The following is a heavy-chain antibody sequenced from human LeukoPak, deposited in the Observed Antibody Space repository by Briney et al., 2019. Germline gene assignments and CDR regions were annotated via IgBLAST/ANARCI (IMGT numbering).Heavy chain of an antibody. CDR3: ARGYSGRVAVARKYYFDY. Sequence: ASVKVSCKASGYTFTSYDINWVRQATGQGLKWMGWMNPNSGNTGYAQKFQGRVTMTRNTSISTAYMELSSLRSEDTAVYYCARGYSGRVAVARKYYFDYWGQGTLVTVSS. V-gene: IGHV1-8*01. J-gene: IGHJ4*02. D-gene: IGHD6-19*01. CDR1: GYTFTSYD. CDR2: MNPNSGNT.